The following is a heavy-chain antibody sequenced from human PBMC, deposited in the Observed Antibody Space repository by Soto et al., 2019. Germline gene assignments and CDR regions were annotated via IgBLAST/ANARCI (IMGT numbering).Heavy chain of an antibody. J-gene: IGHJ3*02. CDR3: ARDLSDHRAYSGYDDDAFDI. CDR1: GFTFSSYS. Sequence: PGGSLRLSCAASGFTFSSYSMNWVRQAPGRGLEWVSSISSSSSYIYYADSVKGRFTISRDNAKNSLYLQMNSLRAEDTAVYYCARDLSDHRAYSGYDDDAFDIWGQGTMVTVSS. V-gene: IGHV3-21*01. D-gene: IGHD5-12*01. CDR2: ISSSSSYI.